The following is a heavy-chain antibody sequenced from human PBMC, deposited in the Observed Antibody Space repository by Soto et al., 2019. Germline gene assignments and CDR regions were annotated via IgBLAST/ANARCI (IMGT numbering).Heavy chain of an antibody. V-gene: IGHV4-59*01. Sequence: SETLSLTCTVSGGSISSYYWSWIRQPPGKGLEWIGYIYYSGSTNYNPSLKSRVTISVDTSKNQFSLKLSSVTAADTAVYYCARGDSSSWSLLNYYYWGQGTLVTAPQ. D-gene: IGHD6-13*01. J-gene: IGHJ4*02. CDR2: IYYSGST. CDR1: GGSISSYY. CDR3: ARGDSSSWSLLNYYY.